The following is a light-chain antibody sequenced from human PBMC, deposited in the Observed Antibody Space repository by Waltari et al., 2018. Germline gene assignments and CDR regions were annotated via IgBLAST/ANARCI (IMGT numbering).Light chain of an antibody. CDR1: QGITNY. CDR2: AAS. Sequence: DIQLTQSPSFLSASVGDRVTITCRASQGITNYLAWYQQKPGKAPEPLINAASSLQSGVPSRFSGSGSETEFTLTISGLQPEDFATYYCQQLNSYRTFGQGTKVDIK. CDR3: QQLNSYRT. V-gene: IGKV1-9*01. J-gene: IGKJ1*01.